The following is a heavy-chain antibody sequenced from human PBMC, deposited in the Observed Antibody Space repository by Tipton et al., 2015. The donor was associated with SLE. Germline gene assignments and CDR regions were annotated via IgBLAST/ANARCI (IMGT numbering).Heavy chain of an antibody. D-gene: IGHD3-3*01. J-gene: IGHJ4*02. CDR3: ARGGYYDFWSGSYYFDY. V-gene: IGHV4-59*11. CDR1: GGSISSHY. Sequence: TLSLTCTVSGGSISSHYWSWIRQPPGKGLEWIGYIYYSGSTNYNPSLKSRVTISVDTSKNQFSLKLSSVTAADTAVYYCARGGYYDFWSGSYYFDYWVQGTLVAVSS. CDR2: IYYSGST.